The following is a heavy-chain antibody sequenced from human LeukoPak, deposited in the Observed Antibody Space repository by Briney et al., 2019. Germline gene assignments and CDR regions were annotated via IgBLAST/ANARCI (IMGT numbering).Heavy chain of an antibody. CDR1: GYTFTSYS. J-gene: IGHJ4*02. CDR2: ISAYNGNT. Sequence: ASVKVSCKASGYTFTSYSISWVRQAPGQGLEWMGLISAYNGNTNYAQKLQGRVTMTTDTSTSTAYMELRSLRSDDTAVYYCAGVVTIFGVVIHGHFDYWGQGTLVTVSS. CDR3: AGVVTIFGVVIHGHFDY. V-gene: IGHV1-18*01. D-gene: IGHD3-3*01.